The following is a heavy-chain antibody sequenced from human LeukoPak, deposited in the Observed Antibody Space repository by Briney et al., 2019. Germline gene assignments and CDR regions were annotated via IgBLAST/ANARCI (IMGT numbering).Heavy chain of an antibody. Sequence: PGGSLRLSCAASGFTFSSYAMSWIRQAPGKGLEWVSYISSSGSTIYYADSVKGRFTISRDNAKNSLYLQMNSLRAEDTAVYYCATTVAAAGPFDYWGQGTLVTVSS. J-gene: IGHJ4*02. CDR2: ISSSGSTI. CDR1: GFTFSSYA. D-gene: IGHD6-13*01. V-gene: IGHV3-11*01. CDR3: ATTVAAAGPFDY.